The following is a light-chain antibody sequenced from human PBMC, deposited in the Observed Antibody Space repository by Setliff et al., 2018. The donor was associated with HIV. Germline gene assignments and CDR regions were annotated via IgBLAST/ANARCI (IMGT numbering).Light chain of an antibody. J-gene: IGLJ1*01. V-gene: IGLV2-14*03. Sequence: QSLLTQPASVSGSPGQSITISCTGTSRDIAIYNFVSWYQHHPGKAPKLIIYDVSNRPSGVSNRFSGSKSGNTASLTISGLQAEDEADYYCSSYTSSSTLVFGTGTKV. CDR1: SRDIAIYNF. CDR2: DVS. CDR3: SSYTSSSTLV.